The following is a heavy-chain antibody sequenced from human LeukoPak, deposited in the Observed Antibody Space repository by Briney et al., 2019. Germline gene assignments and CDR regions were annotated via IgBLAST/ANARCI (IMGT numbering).Heavy chain of an antibody. CDR2: ISWNSGSI. Sequence: GGSLRLSCAASGFTFDDYAMHWVRQAPGKGLEWVSGISWNSGSIGYADSVKGRFTISRDNAKSSLYLQMNSLRAEDTALYYCAKSAFYDSSGYTDYWGQGTLVTVSS. J-gene: IGHJ4*02. V-gene: IGHV3-9*01. CDR1: GFTFDDYA. CDR3: AKSAFYDSSGYTDY. D-gene: IGHD3-22*01.